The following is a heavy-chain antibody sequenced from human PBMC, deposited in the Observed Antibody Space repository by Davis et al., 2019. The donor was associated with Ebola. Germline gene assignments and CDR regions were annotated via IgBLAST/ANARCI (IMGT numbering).Heavy chain of an antibody. V-gene: IGHV1-8*01. CDR1: GYTFTSYD. D-gene: IGHD6-25*01. Sequence: AASVKVSCKASGYTFTSYDINWVRQATGQGLEWMGWMNPNSGNTGYAQKFQGRVTMTRNTSIRTAYMELSSLRSEDTAVYYCARGIGYQRPNSWFDPWGQGTLVTVSS. CDR2: MNPNSGNT. J-gene: IGHJ5*02. CDR3: ARGIGYQRPNSWFDP.